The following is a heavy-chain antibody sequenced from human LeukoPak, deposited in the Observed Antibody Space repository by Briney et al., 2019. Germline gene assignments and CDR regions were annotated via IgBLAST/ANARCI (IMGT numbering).Heavy chain of an antibody. CDR3: ARHAFTYYPTRVNWFDP. CDR1: GGSFSGYY. D-gene: IGHD3-10*01. Sequence: SETLSLTCAVYGGSFSGYYWRWIRQPPGKGLEWIGEINHSGSTNYNPSLKSRVTISVDTSKNQFSLKLSSVTAADTAVYYCARHAFTYYPTRVNWFDPWGQGTLVTVSS. CDR2: INHSGST. J-gene: IGHJ5*02. V-gene: IGHV4-34*01.